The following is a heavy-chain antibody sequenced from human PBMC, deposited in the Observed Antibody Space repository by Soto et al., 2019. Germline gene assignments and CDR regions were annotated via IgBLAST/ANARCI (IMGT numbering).Heavy chain of an antibody. V-gene: IGHV4-31*03. CDR3: ARSFVVAALDGDWFDP. D-gene: IGHD2-15*01. CDR2: IYYSGST. Sequence: SETLSLTCTVSGGSISSGGYYWSWIRQHPGKGLEWIGYIYYSGSTYYNPSLKSRVTISVDTSKNQFSLKLSSVTAADTAVYYCARSFVVAALDGDWFDPWGQGTLVTVS. CDR1: GGSISSGGYY. J-gene: IGHJ5*02.